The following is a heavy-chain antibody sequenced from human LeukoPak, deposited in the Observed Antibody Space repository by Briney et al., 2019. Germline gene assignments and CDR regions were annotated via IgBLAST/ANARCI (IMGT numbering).Heavy chain of an antibody. Sequence: SVKVSCKASGGTFSSYAISRVRQAPGQGLEWMGGIIPIFGTANYAQKFQGRVTITADKSTSTAYMELSSLRSEDTAVYYCATVHNCSGGSCYWGYFQHWGQGTLVTVSS. J-gene: IGHJ1*01. CDR1: GGTFSSYA. V-gene: IGHV1-69*06. CDR3: ATVHNCSGGSCYWGYFQH. D-gene: IGHD2-15*01. CDR2: IIPIFGTA.